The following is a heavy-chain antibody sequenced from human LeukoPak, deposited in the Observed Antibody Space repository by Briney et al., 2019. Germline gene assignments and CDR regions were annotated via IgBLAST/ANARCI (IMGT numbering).Heavy chain of an antibody. Sequence: PSETLSLTCTVSGDSISSSSSYWGWIRQPPGKGLEWIGSIPYSGSTYYNPSLKSRLTISVDTSKNQFSLKLSSVTAADTAVYDCARCKDYYVSGSYYKTFDYWGQGTLVTVSS. J-gene: IGHJ4*02. CDR2: IPYSGST. CDR1: GDSISSSSSY. CDR3: ARCKDYYVSGSYYKTFDY. D-gene: IGHD3-10*01. V-gene: IGHV4-39*07.